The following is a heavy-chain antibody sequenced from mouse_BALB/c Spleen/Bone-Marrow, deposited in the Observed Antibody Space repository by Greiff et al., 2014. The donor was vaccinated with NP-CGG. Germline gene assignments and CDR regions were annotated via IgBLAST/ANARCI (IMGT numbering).Heavy chain of an antibody. J-gene: IGHJ3*01. V-gene: IGHV6-6*02. Sequence: DVHLVESGGGLVQPGGSMKLSCVASGFTFSSYWMSWVRQSPEKGLEWVAEIRLKSDNYATHYAESVKGKFTISRDDSKSRLYLQMNSLRTEDTGIYYCSGWDQFAFWGQGTLVTVSA. CDR2: IRLKSDNYAT. CDR1: GFTFSSYW. D-gene: IGHD4-1*01. CDR3: SGWDQFAF.